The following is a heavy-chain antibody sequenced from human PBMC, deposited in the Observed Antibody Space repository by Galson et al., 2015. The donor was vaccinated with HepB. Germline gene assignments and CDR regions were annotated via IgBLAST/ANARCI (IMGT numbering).Heavy chain of an antibody. CDR2: ISSSSSTI. CDR1: GFTFSSYS. Sequence: SLRLSCAASGFTFSSYSMNWVRQAPGKGLEWVSSISSSSSTIYYADSVKGRFTISRDNAKNSLYLQMNSLRAEDTAVYYCARAVEGSGSYYNRDAFDIWGQGTMVTVSS. V-gene: IGHV3-48*01. J-gene: IGHJ3*02. CDR3: ARAVEGSGSYYNRDAFDI. D-gene: IGHD3-10*01.